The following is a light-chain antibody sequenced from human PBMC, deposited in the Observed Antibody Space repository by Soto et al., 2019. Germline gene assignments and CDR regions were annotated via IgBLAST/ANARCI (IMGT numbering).Light chain of an antibody. CDR2: DVS. Sequence: QSVLTQPASVSGAPGQSITISCTGTSSDVGGYNHVSWYQQHPGKAPKLMIYDVSNRPSGVSNRFSGSKSGNTASLTISGLQAEDEADYYCSSYTTSSIRVFGTGTKVTVL. CDR3: SSYTTSSIRV. V-gene: IGLV2-14*01. J-gene: IGLJ1*01. CDR1: SSDVGGYNH.